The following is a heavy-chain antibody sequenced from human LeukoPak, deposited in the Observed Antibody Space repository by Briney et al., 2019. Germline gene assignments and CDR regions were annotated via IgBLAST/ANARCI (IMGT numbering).Heavy chain of an antibody. CDR2: INLNSGGT. D-gene: IGHD3-10*01. CDR3: ARGPLALWFGELSSDP. V-gene: IGHV1-2*02. J-gene: IGHJ5*02. Sequence: GASVKVSCKASGYTFTGYYMHWVRQAPGQGLEWKGWINLNSGGTNYAQKFQGRVTMTRDTSISTAYMELSRLRSDDTAVYYCARGPLALWFGELSSDPWGQGTLVTVSS. CDR1: GYTFTGYY.